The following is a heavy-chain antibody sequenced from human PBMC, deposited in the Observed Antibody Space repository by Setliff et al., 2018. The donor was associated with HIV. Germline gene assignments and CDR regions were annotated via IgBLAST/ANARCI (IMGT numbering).Heavy chain of an antibody. V-gene: IGHV4-39*07. CDR1: GGSISSSSYY. CDR2: INHSGST. Sequence: SETLSLTCTVSGGSISSSSYYWSWIRQPPGKGLEWIGEINHSGSTNYNPSLKSRVTISVDTSKNQFSLKLSSVTAADTAVYYCARGMGSTSCFGHWGQGTLVTVSS. CDR3: ARGMGSTSCFGH. J-gene: IGHJ4*02. D-gene: IGHD2-2*01.